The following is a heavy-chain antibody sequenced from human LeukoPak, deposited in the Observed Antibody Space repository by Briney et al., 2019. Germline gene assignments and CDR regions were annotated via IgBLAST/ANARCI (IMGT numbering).Heavy chain of an antibody. V-gene: IGHV1-69*13. Sequence: SVKVSCKASGGTFSSYAISWVRQAPGQGLEWMGGIIPIFGTANYAQKFQGRVTITADESTSTAYMELSSLRSEDTAVYYCARGMVRGVIINWFDPWGQGTLVTVSS. CDR3: ARGMVRGVIINWFDP. CDR2: IIPIFGTA. CDR1: GGTFSSYA. J-gene: IGHJ5*02. D-gene: IGHD3-10*01.